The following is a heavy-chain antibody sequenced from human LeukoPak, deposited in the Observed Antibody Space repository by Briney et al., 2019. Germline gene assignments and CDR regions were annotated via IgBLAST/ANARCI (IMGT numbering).Heavy chain of an antibody. D-gene: IGHD1-26*01. CDR2: FDPEDGET. CDR1: GYTLTELS. Sequence: PEASVKVSCKVSGYTLTELSMHWVRQAPGKGLEWMGGFDPEDGETIYAQKFQGRATMTEDTSTDTAYMELSSLRSEDTAVYYCATYQPSIVGAAPFDYWGQGTLVTVSS. CDR3: ATYQPSIVGAAPFDY. V-gene: IGHV1-24*01. J-gene: IGHJ4*02.